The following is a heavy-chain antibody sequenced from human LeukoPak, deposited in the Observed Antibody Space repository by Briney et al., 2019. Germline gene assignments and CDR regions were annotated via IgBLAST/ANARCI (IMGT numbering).Heavy chain of an antibody. D-gene: IGHD4-17*01. J-gene: IGHJ6*02. V-gene: IGHV3-23*01. CDR2: ISGGGGST. CDR3: AKVHDYEVYYDMDV. Sequence: GGSLRLSCAASGFTFSNYAMSWVRQAPGKGLDWVSTISGGGGSTYYADSVKGRFSISRGNSKNTLYLQMNSLRAEDTAVYYCAKVHDYEVYYDMDVWGQGTTVTVSS. CDR1: GFTFSNYA.